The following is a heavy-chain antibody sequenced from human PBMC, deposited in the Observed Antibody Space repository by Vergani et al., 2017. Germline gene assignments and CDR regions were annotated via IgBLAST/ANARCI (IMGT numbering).Heavy chain of an antibody. CDR1: GYTFTDYY. CDR2: VDPEDGET. D-gene: IGHD2-21*01. J-gene: IGHJ4*02. V-gene: IGHV1-69-2*01. CDR3: ASSPGGTYCGGDCYSDY. Sequence: EVQLVQSGAEVKKPGATVKISCKVSGYTFTDYYMHWVQQAPGKGLEWMGLVDPEDGETIYAEKFQGRVTITADTSTDTAYMELSSLRSEDTAVYYCASSPGGTYCGGDCYSDYWGQGTLVTVSS.